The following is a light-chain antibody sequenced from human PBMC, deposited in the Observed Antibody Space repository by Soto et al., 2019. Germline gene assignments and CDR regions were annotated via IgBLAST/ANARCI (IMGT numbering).Light chain of an antibody. J-gene: IGKJ2*01. CDR1: QRITTY. V-gene: IGKV1-39*01. CDR2: TAA. CDR3: QQSYSTPYT. Sequence: IHMTQSPSSLSASVGDRVTITCRASQRITTYLNWYQQNPGKAPKLLISTAATLQGGVPSRFSSSGSGTDFTLTITTLRPEDFATYFWQQSYSTPYTFGHGTKLEIK.